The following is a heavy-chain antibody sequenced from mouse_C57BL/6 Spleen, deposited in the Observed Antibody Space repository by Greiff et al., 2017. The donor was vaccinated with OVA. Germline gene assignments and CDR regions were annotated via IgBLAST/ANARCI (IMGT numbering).Heavy chain of an antibody. CDR3: ARPYYGNFYAMDY. Sequence: EVMLVESGGGLVKPGGSLKLSCAASGFTFSDYGMHWVRQAPEKGLEWVAYISSGSSTIYYADTVKGRFTISRDNAKNTLFLQRTSLRSEDTAMYYCARPYYGNFYAMDYWGQGTSVTVSS. V-gene: IGHV5-17*01. J-gene: IGHJ4*01. D-gene: IGHD2-10*01. CDR2: ISSGSSTI. CDR1: GFTFSDYG.